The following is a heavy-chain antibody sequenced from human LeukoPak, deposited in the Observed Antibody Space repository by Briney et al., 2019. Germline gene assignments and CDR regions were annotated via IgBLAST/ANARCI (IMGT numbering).Heavy chain of an antibody. CDR1: GFTFSSYW. J-gene: IGHJ5*02. CDR3: ASLGGVVVVAANYNWFDP. V-gene: IGHV3-74*01. Sequence: GGSLRLSCAASGFTFSSYWMHWVRQAPGKGLVWVSRINSDGSSTSYADSVKGRFTISRDNAKNTLYLQMNSLRAEDTAVYYCASLGGVVVVAANYNWFDPWGQGTLVTVSS. CDR2: INSDGSST. D-gene: IGHD2-15*01.